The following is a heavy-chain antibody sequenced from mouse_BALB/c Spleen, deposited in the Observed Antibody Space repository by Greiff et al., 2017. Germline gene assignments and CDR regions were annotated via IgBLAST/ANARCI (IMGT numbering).Heavy chain of an antibody. J-gene: IGHJ4*01. CDR3: ARDAMDY. CDR2: IYPGDGDT. V-gene: IGHV1-80*01. Sequence: QVQLQQSGAELVRPGSSVKISCKASGYAFSSYWMNWVKQRPGQGLEWIGQIYPGDGDTNYNEKFKGKATLTTDKSSSTAYMQLSRLTSEDSAVYFCARDAMDYWGQGTSVTVSS. CDR1: GYAFSSYW.